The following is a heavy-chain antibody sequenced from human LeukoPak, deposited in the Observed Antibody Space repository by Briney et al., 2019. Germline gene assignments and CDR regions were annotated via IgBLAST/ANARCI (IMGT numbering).Heavy chain of an antibody. J-gene: IGHJ4*02. CDR2: IYYSGST. Sequence: SETLSLTCTISGGSISSYYWSWIRQPPGKRLEWIGYIYYSGSTNYNPSLQSRVTIPVNTSKNQFSLKLSSVTAADTAVYYCARHGASNGYLDYWGQGTLVTVSS. CDR3: ARHGASNGYLDY. V-gene: IGHV4-59*08. CDR1: GGSISSYY. D-gene: IGHD3-16*02.